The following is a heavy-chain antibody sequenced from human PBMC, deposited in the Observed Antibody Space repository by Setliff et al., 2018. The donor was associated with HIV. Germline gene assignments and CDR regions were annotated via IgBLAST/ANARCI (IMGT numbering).Heavy chain of an antibody. V-gene: IGHV1-2*02. CDR3: ARDYSADLTGYLDPEPFFDP. CDR1: GDTLTGYY. J-gene: IGHJ5*02. D-gene: IGHD3-9*01. Sequence: AASVKVSCKASGDTLTGYYIHWVRQAPGQGLEWMGWVNPNSGGTNYAQVRDRVSMTRDSSISTVYLELNRLRSDDTAVYYCARDYSADLTGYLDPEPFFDPWGQGNLVTVSS. CDR2: VNPNSGGT.